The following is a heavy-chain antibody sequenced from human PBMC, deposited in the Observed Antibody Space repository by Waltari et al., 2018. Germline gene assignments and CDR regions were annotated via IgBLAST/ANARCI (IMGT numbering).Heavy chain of an antibody. CDR3: LFVDTALIIPDVFDL. Sequence: EVQLVESGGGLVKPGGSLRLSCSASGFPFSKAWMNWMRQAPGKGLEWVGRIKSTVDGGTTDYAAPVQGRFTISRDDSKNTLYLQMSSLRTEDTAVYYCLFVDTALIIPDVFDLWGQG. J-gene: IGHJ3*01. D-gene: IGHD5-18*01. V-gene: IGHV3-15*01. CDR2: IKSTVDGGTT. CDR1: GFPFSKAW.